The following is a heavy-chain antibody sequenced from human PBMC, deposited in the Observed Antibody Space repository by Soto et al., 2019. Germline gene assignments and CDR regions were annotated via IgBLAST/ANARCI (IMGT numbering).Heavy chain of an antibody. CDR1: GYTFASYA. V-gene: IGHV1-18*01. CDR3: ATDPPPPAC. D-gene: IGHD2-2*01. Sequence: QVQLVQSGAEVKKPGASVKVSCKASGYTFASYAISWMRQAPGQGLEWMGWISAYNGNTNYAQKLQGRGTMTTATSTSTTYMELRSLRCDRTAVYSCATDPPPPACWGQGTLVTVSS. J-gene: IGHJ4*02. CDR2: ISAYNGNT.